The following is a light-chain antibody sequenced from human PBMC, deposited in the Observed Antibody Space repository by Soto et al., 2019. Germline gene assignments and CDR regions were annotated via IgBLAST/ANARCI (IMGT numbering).Light chain of an antibody. CDR1: QDMNNY. Sequence: DIQMTQSPSSLSASVGDRVTITCRASQDMNNYLAWYQVQPGKGPKLLIYAASTLQSGVPSRFSGSGSGTDFTLTISSLQPEDVATYFCQKYNSAPRTFGQGTRVEI. CDR2: AAS. CDR3: QKYNSAPRT. V-gene: IGKV1-27*01. J-gene: IGKJ1*01.